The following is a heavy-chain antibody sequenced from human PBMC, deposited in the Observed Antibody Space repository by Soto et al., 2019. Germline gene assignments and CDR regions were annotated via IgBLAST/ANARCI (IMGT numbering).Heavy chain of an antibody. D-gene: IGHD3-10*01. CDR3: ARDRQRGKACMVD. V-gene: IGHV4-59*01. J-gene: IGHJ6*02. CDR1: GGSISSYY. Sequence: TLSLTCTVSGGSISSYYWSWIRQPPGKGLEWIGYIYYSGSTNYNPSLKSRVTISVDTFKNQFSLKLSSVTAADTAVYYCARDRQRGKACMVDWGQGTTVTVSS. CDR2: IYYSGST.